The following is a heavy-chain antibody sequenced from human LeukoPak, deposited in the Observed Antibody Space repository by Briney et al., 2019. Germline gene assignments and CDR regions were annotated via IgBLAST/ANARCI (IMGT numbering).Heavy chain of an antibody. J-gene: IGHJ4*02. D-gene: IGHD3-22*01. CDR2: ISGSGGST. V-gene: IGHV3-23*01. CDR3: AKGPTMIPDY. Sequence: CLRLSCAPDGFTFDDYTMHWVRHAPGEGLEWVSAISGSGGSTYCADSVKGRLTIYRDNSKNTLYLQMNSLRAEDTAVYYCAKGPTMIPDYWGQGTLVTVSS. CDR1: GFTFDDYT.